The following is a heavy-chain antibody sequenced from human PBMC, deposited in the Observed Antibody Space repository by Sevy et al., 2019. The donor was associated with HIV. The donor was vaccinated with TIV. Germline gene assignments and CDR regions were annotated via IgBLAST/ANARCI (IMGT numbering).Heavy chain of an antibody. CDR2: INESGIT. V-gene: IGHV4-34*01. J-gene: IGHJ5*02. CDR1: DGSFSGYY. CDR3: ARSPPVVVVPGAPSWFDP. Sequence: SDTLSLTCAVHDGSFSGYYWNWIRQLPGKGLEWIGEINESGITYYNPSLKSRVTISVDTSEKQFSLKLNSVTAVDSAVYFGARSPPVVVVPGAPSWFDPWGQGTLVTVSS. D-gene: IGHD2-2*01.